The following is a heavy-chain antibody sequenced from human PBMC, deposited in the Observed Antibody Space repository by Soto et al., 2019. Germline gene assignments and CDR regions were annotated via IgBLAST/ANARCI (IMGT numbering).Heavy chain of an antibody. CDR1: GFTFSSYW. V-gene: IGHV3-7*01. J-gene: IGHJ3*02. CDR2: IKQDGSEK. Sequence: GGSLRLSCAASGFTFSSYWMSWVRQAPGKGLEWVANIKQDGSEKYYVDSVKGRFTIARDNAKNSLYLQMNSMRAEDTAVYYCARATYSSAAFDIWGQGTMVTVSS. D-gene: IGHD6-25*01. CDR3: ARATYSSAAFDI.